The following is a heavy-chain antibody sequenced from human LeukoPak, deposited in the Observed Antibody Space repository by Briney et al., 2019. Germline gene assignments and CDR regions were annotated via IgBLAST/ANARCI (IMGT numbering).Heavy chain of an antibody. V-gene: IGHV4-59*01. D-gene: IGHD5-12*01. CDR1: GGSISSYY. J-gene: IGHJ4*02. Sequence: SETLSLTCTVSGGSISSYYWSWIRQPPGKGLEWIGYIYYSGSTNYNPSLKSRVTISVDTSKNQFSLKLSSVTAADTAVYYCAREDIVANGAFDYWGQGTLVTVSS. CDR2: IYYSGST. CDR3: AREDIVANGAFDY.